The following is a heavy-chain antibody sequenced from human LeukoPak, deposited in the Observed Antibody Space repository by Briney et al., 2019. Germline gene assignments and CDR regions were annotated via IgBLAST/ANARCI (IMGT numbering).Heavy chain of an antibody. CDR1: GGTFSSYA. CDR3: ARDGSSGGYFDY. D-gene: IGHD2-2*03. J-gene: IGHJ4*02. CDR2: IIPIFGTA. Sequence: SVKVSCKASGGTFSSYAISWVRQAPGQGLEWMGGIIPIFGTANYAQKFQGRVTITADESTSTAYMELSSLRSEDTAVYYCARDGSSGGYFDYWGQGTLVTVSS. V-gene: IGHV1-69*13.